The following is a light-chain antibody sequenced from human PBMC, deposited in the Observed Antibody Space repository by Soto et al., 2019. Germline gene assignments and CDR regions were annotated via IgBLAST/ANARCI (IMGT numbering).Light chain of an antibody. Sequence: EILLTQSPGTLSLSPGERATLSCRASQSISGNYSAWYQQKPGQAPRLLVFATSARATGVPDRFRGSRSGTDFTLTISSLQPEDSATYYCHQYYNRPPWTFGQGTKVDI. J-gene: IGKJ1*01. CDR1: QSISGNY. V-gene: IGKV3-20*01. CDR2: ATS. CDR3: HQYYNRPPWT.